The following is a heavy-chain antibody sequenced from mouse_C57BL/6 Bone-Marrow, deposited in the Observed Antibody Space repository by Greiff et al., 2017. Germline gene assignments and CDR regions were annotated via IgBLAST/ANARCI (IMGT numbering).Heavy chain of an antibody. Sequence: VQLQQSGAELARPGASVKLSCKASGYTFTSYGISWVKQRTGQGLEWIGESYPRSGNTYYNEKFKGKATLTADKSSSTAYMELRSLTSEDAAVYFCARMRYFYAMDYWGQGTSVTVSS. V-gene: IGHV1-81*01. CDR2: SYPRSGNT. CDR3: ARMRYFYAMDY. J-gene: IGHJ4*01. CDR1: GYTFTSYG.